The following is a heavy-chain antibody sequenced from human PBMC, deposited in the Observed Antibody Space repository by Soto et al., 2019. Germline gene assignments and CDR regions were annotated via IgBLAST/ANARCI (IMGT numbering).Heavy chain of an antibody. Sequence: PSETLSLTCAVYGGSFSGYYWSWIRQPPGKGLEWIGEINHSGSTNYNPSLKRRVTISVDTSKNQYSLKLSSVTAADTAVYYCARGGAAKAGAHFHYFDYWGQGTLVTVSS. CDR3: ARGGAAKAGAHFHYFDY. J-gene: IGHJ4*02. CDR1: GGSFSGYY. CDR2: INHSGST. D-gene: IGHD3-10*01. V-gene: IGHV4-34*01.